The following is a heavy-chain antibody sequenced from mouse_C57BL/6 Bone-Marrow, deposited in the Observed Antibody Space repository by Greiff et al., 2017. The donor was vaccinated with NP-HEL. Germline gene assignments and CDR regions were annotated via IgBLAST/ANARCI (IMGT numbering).Heavy chain of an antibody. V-gene: IGHV1-22*01. CDR1: GYTFTDYN. CDR3: ARWDGYFFYAMDY. J-gene: IGHJ4*01. D-gene: IGHD2-3*01. CDR2: INPNNGGT. Sequence: VQLQQSGPELVKPGASVKMSCKASGYTFTDYNMHWVKQSHGQSLEWIGFINPNNGGTSYNQKFKGKATLTVNKSSSTAYMELRSLTSEDSAVYYCARWDGYFFYAMDYWGQGTSVTVSS.